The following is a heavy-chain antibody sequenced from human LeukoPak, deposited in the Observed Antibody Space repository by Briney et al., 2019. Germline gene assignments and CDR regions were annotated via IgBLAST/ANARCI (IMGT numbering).Heavy chain of an antibody. J-gene: IGHJ4*02. V-gene: IGHV3-23*01. Sequence: SGGSLRLSCAASGFTFSSYAMSWVRQAPGKGLEWVSAISGSGGSTYYAGSVKGRFTISRDNAKNSLYLQMNSLRAEDTAVYYCARVKLVLRYFDWLPSAPFDYWGQGTLVTVSS. CDR3: ARVKLVLRYFDWLPSAPFDY. CDR2: ISGSGGST. D-gene: IGHD3-9*01. CDR1: GFTFSSYA.